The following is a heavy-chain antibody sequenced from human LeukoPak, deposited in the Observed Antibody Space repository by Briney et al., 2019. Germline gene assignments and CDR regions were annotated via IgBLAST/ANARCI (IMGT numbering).Heavy chain of an antibody. Sequence: GGSLRLSCAASGFTLSSFSMHWVRQSPERGREYVSAINYNGGPTYYADSVKGRFTISRDNSKNTLYLQMASLRDEDMGVYYCARVGPATAFDYWGQGTQVTVSS. CDR2: INYNGGPT. J-gene: IGHJ4*02. CDR1: GFTLSSFS. CDR3: ARVGPATAFDY. V-gene: IGHV3-64*02.